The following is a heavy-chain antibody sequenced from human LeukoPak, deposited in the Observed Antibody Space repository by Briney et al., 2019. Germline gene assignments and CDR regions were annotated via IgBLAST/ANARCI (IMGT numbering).Heavy chain of an antibody. CDR2: IIPIFGTA. D-gene: IGHD2-2*01. J-gene: IGHJ5*02. CDR1: GGTFSSYA. V-gene: IGHV1-69*05. CDR3: ARVGDCSSTSRSP. Sequence: SVKVSCKASGGTFSSYAISWVRQAPGQGLEWMGGIIPIFGTANYAQKFQGRVTITTDESTSTAYMELSSLRSEDTAVYYCARVGDCSSTSRSPWGQGTLVTVSS.